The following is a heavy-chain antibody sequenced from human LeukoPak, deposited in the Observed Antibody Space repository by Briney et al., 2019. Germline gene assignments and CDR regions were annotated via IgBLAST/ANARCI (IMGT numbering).Heavy chain of an antibody. Sequence: GGSLRLSCAASGFTLDDYAMHWVRQAPGKGLEWVSLVTWDGSFTYYVDSVKGRFTISRDNSKNSLYLQMNSLRAEDTAFYYCAKARNAVAGTGYYFDNWGQGTLVTVPS. J-gene: IGHJ4*02. D-gene: IGHD6-19*01. CDR1: GFTLDDYA. CDR2: VTWDGSFT. V-gene: IGHV3-43D*03. CDR3: AKARNAVAGTGYYFDN.